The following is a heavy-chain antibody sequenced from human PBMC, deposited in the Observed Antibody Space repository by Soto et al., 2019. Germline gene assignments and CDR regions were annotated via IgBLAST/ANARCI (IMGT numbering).Heavy chain of an antibody. D-gene: IGHD6-13*01. Sequence: PGGSLRLSCTASEFTFSRHAMTWVRQAPGKGLEWVSGLSDSGGSIYYADSVKGRFTISRDNSMNTLYLQMNTLRAEDTAIYYCAKVSSSWYAGFFDLWGQGTLVTVSS. CDR2: LSDSGGSI. CDR3: AKVSSSWYAGFFDL. J-gene: IGHJ4*02. CDR1: EFTFSRHA. V-gene: IGHV3-23*01.